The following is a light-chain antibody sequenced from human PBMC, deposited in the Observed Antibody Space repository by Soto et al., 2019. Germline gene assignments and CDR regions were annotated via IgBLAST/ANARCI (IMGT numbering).Light chain of an antibody. Sequence: QYALTQPASVSGSPGQSVTISCTGTSSDIGGYRYVSWYQQRPGKAPKLMIHDVTNRPSGVSDRFSGSKSGNTASLTISGLQAEDEADYYCTSYTRDSSVIFGGGTKLTVL. CDR1: SSDIGGYRY. J-gene: IGLJ2*01. V-gene: IGLV2-14*03. CDR2: DVT. CDR3: TSYTRDSSVI.